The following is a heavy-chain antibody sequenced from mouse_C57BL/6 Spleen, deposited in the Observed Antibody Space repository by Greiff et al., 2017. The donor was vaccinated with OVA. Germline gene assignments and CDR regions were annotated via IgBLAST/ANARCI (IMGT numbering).Heavy chain of an antibody. CDR3: ARHEGRYGDDGNYFDY. Sequence: VQLQQSGAELVKPGASVKLSCKASGSPFTASTIHWVKQRSGRGLEWIGWFYPGSGSLKYNEKFKDKATLTAAKSSSTVYMELSRLTSEDSAVYFYARHEGRYGDDGNYFDYWGQGTTLTV. CDR1: GSPFTAST. V-gene: IGHV1-62-2*01. J-gene: IGHJ2*01. CDR2: FYPGSGSL. D-gene: IGHD2-2*01.